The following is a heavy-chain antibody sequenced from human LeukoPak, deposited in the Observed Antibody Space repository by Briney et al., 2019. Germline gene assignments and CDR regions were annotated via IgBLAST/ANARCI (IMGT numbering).Heavy chain of an antibody. CDR3: AREAGVYYGSGSIPG. V-gene: IGHV1-2*02. D-gene: IGHD3-10*01. CDR1: GYTFTGYY. CDR2: INPNSGGT. J-gene: IGHJ4*02. Sequence: ASVKVSCKASGYTFTGYYMHWVRQAPGQGLEWMGWINPNSGGTNYAQKFQGRVTMTRDTSISTAYMELSRLRSDDTAVYYCAREAGVYYGSGSIPGWGQGTLVTVSS.